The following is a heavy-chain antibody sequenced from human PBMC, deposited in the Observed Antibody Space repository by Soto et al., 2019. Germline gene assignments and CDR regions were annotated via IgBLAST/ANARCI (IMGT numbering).Heavy chain of an antibody. CDR2: INYTGST. J-gene: IGHJ6*02. V-gene: IGHV4-34*01. CDR3: ARVSLNGMDV. CDR1: GGSFSGYF. Sequence: QVQLQQWGAGLLKPSETLSLTCDVYGGSFSGYFWSWLRQPPGKGLEWIGEINYTGSTNYNSSLKSRVTISIDTAKNPFSLKLNSVTAADTALYFCARVSLNGMDVWGQGTTVTVS.